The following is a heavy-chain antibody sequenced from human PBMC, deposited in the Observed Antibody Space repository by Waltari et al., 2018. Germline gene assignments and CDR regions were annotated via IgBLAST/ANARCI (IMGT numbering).Heavy chain of an antibody. J-gene: IGHJ6*03. Sequence: QVQLQESGPGLVKPSQTLSLTCTVSGGSISSGGYYWSWIRQHPGKGLEWIGYIYYSGSTYYNPSLKSRVTISVDTSKNQFSLKLSSVTAADTAVYYCARVGGQQWPHLINYYYMDVWGKGTTVTVSS. D-gene: IGHD6-19*01. V-gene: IGHV4-31*03. CDR1: GGSISSGGYY. CDR3: ARVGGQQWPHLINYYYMDV. CDR2: IYYSGST.